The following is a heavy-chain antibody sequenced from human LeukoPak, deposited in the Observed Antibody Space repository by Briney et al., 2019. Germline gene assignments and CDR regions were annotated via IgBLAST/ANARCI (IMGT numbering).Heavy chain of an antibody. Sequence: GGSLRLSCAASGFTFSNAWMSWVRQAPGKGLEWVGRIKSKTDGGTTDYAAPVKGRFTISRDDSKNTLYLQMNSLKTEDTAVYYCTTDADIVVVPAAVDYWGQGTLVTVSS. CDR3: TTDADIVVVPAAVDY. V-gene: IGHV3-15*01. J-gene: IGHJ4*02. CDR1: GFTFSNAW. D-gene: IGHD2-2*01. CDR2: IKSKTDGGTT.